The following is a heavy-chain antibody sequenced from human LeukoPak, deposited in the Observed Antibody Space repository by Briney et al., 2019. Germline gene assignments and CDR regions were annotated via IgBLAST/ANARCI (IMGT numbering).Heavy chain of an antibody. CDR2: INPNSGGT. J-gene: IGHJ5*02. CDR1: GYTFTGHY. V-gene: IGHV1-2*02. CDR3: ARVGSSGWDTFEQSPT. Sequence: ASVKVSCKASGYTFTGHYMHWVRQAPGQGLEWMGWINPNSGGTNYAQKFQGRVPMTGDTSISTSYMELSRLSSDDTAVYYCARVGSSGWDTFEQSPTWGQGTLVTVSS. D-gene: IGHD6-19*01.